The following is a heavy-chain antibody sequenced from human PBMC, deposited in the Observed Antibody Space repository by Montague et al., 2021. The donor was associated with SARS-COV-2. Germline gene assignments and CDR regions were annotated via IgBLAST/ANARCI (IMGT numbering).Heavy chain of an antibody. Sequence: CAISGDRVSSNIATWNWIRQSPSRSLEWLGRTYYRSKWYNDYAESVKSRITIDPDTSKHQFSLHLNSVTPEDTAVYYCARIPVGSKYYFDFWGQGTLVTVSS. V-gene: IGHV6-1*01. J-gene: IGHJ4*02. CDR1: GDRVSSNIAT. D-gene: IGHD2-2*01. CDR2: TYYRSKWYN. CDR3: ARIPVGSKYYFDF.